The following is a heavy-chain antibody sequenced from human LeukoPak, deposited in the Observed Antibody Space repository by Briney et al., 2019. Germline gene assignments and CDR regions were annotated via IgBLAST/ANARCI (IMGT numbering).Heavy chain of an antibody. J-gene: IGHJ4*02. CDR2: IYYSGST. Sequence: SETLSLTCTVSGGSISSYYWSWIRQPPGKGLEWIGNIYYSGSTNYNPSLKSRVIILVDTSKNQFSLKLNSVTAADTAVYYCATERYNWNYVLDYWGQGTLVTVSS. CDR3: ATERYNWNYVLDY. V-gene: IGHV4-59*01. CDR1: GGSISSYY. D-gene: IGHD1-7*01.